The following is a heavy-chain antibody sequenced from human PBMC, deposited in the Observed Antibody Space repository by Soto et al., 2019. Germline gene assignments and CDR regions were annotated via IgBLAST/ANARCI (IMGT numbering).Heavy chain of an antibody. CDR3: AHTPDRLNGGNWFDP. CDR1: WFSLSTSGVG. CDR2: IYWDDDK. V-gene: IGHV2-5*02. J-gene: IGHJ5*02. D-gene: IGHD4-17*01. Sequence: QITLKESGPTLVKPTQTLTLTCTFSWFSLSTSGVGVGWIRQPPGKALEWLALIYWDDDKRYTPCLTSRLTITKDTSKNQVVLTMTNMDPVDTATYYCAHTPDRLNGGNWFDPWGQGTLVTVSS.